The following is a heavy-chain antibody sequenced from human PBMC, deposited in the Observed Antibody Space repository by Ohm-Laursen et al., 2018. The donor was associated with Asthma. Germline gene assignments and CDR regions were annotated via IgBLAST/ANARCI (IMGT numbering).Heavy chain of an antibody. D-gene: IGHD3-22*01. CDR1: GDSISSGNNY. V-gene: IGHV4-31*03. J-gene: IGHJ4*02. Sequence: SETLSLTCPVSGDSISSGNNYWSWIRQHPVKGLECIGYIYYSGITYSNPSLRSRVTISVDTSKSQFSLNLTSVTAADTAVYYCARGSFYFESTGYYFFDHWGQGALVTVSS. CDR2: IYYSGIT. CDR3: ARGSFYFESTGYYFFDH.